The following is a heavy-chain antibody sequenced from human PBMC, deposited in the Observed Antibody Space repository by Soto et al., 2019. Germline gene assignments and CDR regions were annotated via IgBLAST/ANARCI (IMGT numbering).Heavy chain of an antibody. CDR3: ARELVSRAFDI. J-gene: IGHJ3*02. V-gene: IGHV3-11*01. Sequence: LSLTCTLSGGSLSSGGYYWSWIRQAPGKGLEWVSYISSSGSTIYYADSVKGRFTISRDNAKNSLYLQMNSLRAEDTAVFYCARELVSRAFDIWGQGTMVTVSS. CDR1: GGSLSSGGYY. CDR2: ISSSGSTI. D-gene: IGHD1-26*01.